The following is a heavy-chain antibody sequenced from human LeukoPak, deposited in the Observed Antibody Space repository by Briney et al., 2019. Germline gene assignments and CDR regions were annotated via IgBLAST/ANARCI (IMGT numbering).Heavy chain of an antibody. CDR1: GFTFSSYS. D-gene: IGHD3-22*01. Sequence: GVLRLSCAASGFTFSSYSMNWDRQAPGEGLEWVSYISSSSSSTIYYADSVKGRFTISRDNAKNSLYLQMNSLRAEDTAVYYCAREGQLVTTNGDEYYYDSSGYSQAHFDYWGQGTLVTVSS. V-gene: IGHV3-48*01. CDR3: AREGQLVTTNGDEYYYDSSGYSQAHFDY. CDR2: ISSSSSSTI. J-gene: IGHJ4*02.